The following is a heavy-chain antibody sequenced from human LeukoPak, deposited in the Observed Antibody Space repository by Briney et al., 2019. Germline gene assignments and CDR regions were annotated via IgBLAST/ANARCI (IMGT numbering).Heavy chain of an antibody. CDR1: GYSFTIYW. Sequence: GESLKTSCKGSGYSFTIYWISWLLQMPGKGLEWLGIIDPGDSDTRYSPSFQVEFTISADKSISTAYLQWRSLKATDRAIYYYVRRVQFDYWGQGTLVTVSS. CDR2: IDPGDSDT. CDR3: VRRVQFDY. D-gene: IGHD1-1*01. V-gene: IGHV5-51*01. J-gene: IGHJ4*02.